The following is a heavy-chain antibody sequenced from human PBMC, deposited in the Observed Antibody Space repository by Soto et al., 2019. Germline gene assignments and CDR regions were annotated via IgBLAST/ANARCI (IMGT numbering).Heavy chain of an antibody. CDR2: ISYDGSNK. Sequence: GGSLRLSCAASGFTFSSYGMHWVRQAPGKGLEWVAVISYDGSNKYYADSVKGRFTISRDNSKNTLYLQMNSLRAEDTAVYYCAKPLKPPYSSSWYVLGYWGQGTLVTVSS. V-gene: IGHV3-30*18. J-gene: IGHJ4*02. CDR1: GFTFSSYG. D-gene: IGHD6-13*01. CDR3: AKPLKPPYSSSWYVLGY.